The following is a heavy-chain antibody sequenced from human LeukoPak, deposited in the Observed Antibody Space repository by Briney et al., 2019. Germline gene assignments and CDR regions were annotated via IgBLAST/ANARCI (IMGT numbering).Heavy chain of an antibody. CDR1: GYSFTSYW. CDR2: IYPGDSDT. J-gene: IGHJ6*02. D-gene: IGHD6-19*01. V-gene: IGHV5-51*01. CDR3: ARHFSSRSPYYYGMDV. Sequence: GESLQISCKGSGYSFTSYWIGWVLQMPGKGLAWMGIIYPGDSDTRYSPSFQGQVTISADKSISTAYLQWSSPKASDTAMYYCARHFSSRSPYYYGMDVWGQGTTVTVSS.